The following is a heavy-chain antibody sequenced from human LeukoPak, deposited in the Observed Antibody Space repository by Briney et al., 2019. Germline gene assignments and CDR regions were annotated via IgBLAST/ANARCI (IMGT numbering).Heavy chain of an antibody. J-gene: IGHJ5*02. V-gene: IGHV4-4*07. D-gene: IGHD1-26*01. CDR1: GGSISSYY. CDR3: ARDIGGSYPFPWFDP. CDR2: IYTSGST. Sequence: SETLSLTCTVPGGSISSYYWSWIRQPAGKGLEWIGRIYTSGSTNYNPSLKSRVTMSVDTSKSQFSLKLSSVTAADTAVYYCARDIGGSYPFPWFDPWGQGTLVTVSS.